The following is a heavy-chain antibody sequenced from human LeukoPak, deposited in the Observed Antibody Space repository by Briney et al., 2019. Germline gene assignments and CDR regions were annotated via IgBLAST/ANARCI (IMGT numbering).Heavy chain of an antibody. J-gene: IGHJ6*03. CDR1: GFTFSSYA. Sequence: GGSLRLSCAASGFTFSSYAMSWVRQAPGKGLEWVSAISGSGGSTYYADSVKGRFTISRDNSKNTLYLQMNSLRAEDTAVYYCAKDGYYCSSTSCNHPPRLYYYYMDVWGKGTTVTVSS. V-gene: IGHV3-23*01. CDR3: AKDGYYCSSTSCNHPPRLYYYYMDV. CDR2: ISGSGGST. D-gene: IGHD2-2*01.